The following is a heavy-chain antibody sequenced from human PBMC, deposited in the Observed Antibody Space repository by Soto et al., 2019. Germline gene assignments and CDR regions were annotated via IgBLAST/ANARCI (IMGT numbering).Heavy chain of an antibody. Sequence: ASVKVSCKASGYTFTIYCISWVRQAPGQGLEWMGWISAYNGNTNYAQKLQGRVTMTTDTSTSTAYMELRSLRSDDTAVYYCALLDLLTYYYCSGSYQKNSNWFDPWGQGTLVTVSS. V-gene: IGHV1-18*01. CDR2: ISAYNGNT. D-gene: IGHD3-10*01. J-gene: IGHJ5*02. CDR1: GYTFTIYC. CDR3: ALLDLLTYYYCSGSYQKNSNWFDP.